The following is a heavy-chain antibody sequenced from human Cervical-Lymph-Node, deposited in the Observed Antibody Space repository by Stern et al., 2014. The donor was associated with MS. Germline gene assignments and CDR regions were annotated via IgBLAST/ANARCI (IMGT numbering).Heavy chain of an antibody. CDR1: GYTFTSHG. J-gene: IGHJ4*02. Sequence: QMQLGQSGTEVKKPGASVKVSCKTSGYTFTSHGISWVRQVPGQGLEWMGWITTHNGNTDYAQKVQDRVTLTTDTSTNIAYMELRSLRSDDTAVYYCARSSSWYFDYWGQGTLVAVSS. V-gene: IGHV1-18*01. D-gene: IGHD6-13*01. CDR3: ARSSSWYFDY. CDR2: ITTHNGNT.